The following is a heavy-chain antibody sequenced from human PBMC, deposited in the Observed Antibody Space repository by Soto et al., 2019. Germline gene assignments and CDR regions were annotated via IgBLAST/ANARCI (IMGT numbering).Heavy chain of an antibody. CDR3: ARDTGNFFDY. J-gene: IGHJ4*02. V-gene: IGHV1-18*01. Sequence: GASVKVSCKASGYTFTSYTISWVRQAPGQGLEWVGWIGPSSGNTDSARSLQGRVTMTTDTSTRTAYMELRSLRSDDTAVYYCARDTGNFFDYWGQGTRVTVSS. CDR1: GYTFTSYT. CDR2: IGPSSGNT.